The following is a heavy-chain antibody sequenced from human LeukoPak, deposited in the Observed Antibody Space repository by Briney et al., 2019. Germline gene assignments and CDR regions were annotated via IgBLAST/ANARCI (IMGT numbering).Heavy chain of an antibody. CDR2: ISSSSSYI. D-gene: IGHD4-17*01. CDR1: GFTFSSYS. J-gene: IGHJ4*02. CDR3: ARGGQDYGDYVASPVDY. Sequence: GGSLRLSCAASGFTFSSYSMNWVRQAPGKGLEWVSSISSSSSYIYYADSVKGRFTISRDNAKNSLYLQMNSLRAEDTAVYYCARGGQDYGDYVASPVDYWGQGILVTVSS. V-gene: IGHV3-21*01.